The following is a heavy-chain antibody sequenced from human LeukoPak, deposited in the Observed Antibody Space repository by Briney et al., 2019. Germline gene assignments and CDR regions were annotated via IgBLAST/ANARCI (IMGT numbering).Heavy chain of an antibody. CDR2: ISSSGDYI. Sequence: PGGSLRLSCGASGFTFRSYGVHWVRQAPGKGLEWASSISSSGDYIYYADSVKGRFTISRDNAKNSLYLQMNNLRAEDTAVYYCARGRYGDYAFDYWGQGTLLTASS. V-gene: IGHV3-21*01. D-gene: IGHD4-17*01. J-gene: IGHJ4*02. CDR1: GFTFRSYG. CDR3: ARGRYGDYAFDY.